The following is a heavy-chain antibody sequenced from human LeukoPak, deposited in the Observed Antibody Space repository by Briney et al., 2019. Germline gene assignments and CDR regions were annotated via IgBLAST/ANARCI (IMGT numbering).Heavy chain of an antibody. V-gene: IGHV4-34*01. CDR2: INHSGST. J-gene: IGHJ2*01. D-gene: IGHD3-3*01. Sequence: SETLSLICAVYGGSFSGYYWSWIRQPPGKGLEWVGEINHSGSTNYNPSLKSRVTISVDTSKNQFSLKLSSVTAADTAGYYCAKQTRRLRFVEWLWGDWYFDLWGRGTLVTVSS. CDR1: GGSFSGYY. CDR3: AKQTRRLRFVEWLWGDWYFDL.